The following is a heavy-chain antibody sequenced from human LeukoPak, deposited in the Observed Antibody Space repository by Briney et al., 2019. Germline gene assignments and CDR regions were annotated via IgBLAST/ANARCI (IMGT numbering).Heavy chain of an antibody. J-gene: IGHJ3*02. CDR3: AREEAVKAFDI. CDR2: IYYSGST. D-gene: IGHD4-17*01. V-gene: IGHV4-39*07. Sequence: PSETLSLTCTVSGGSISSSSYYWGWIRQPPGKGLEWIGSIYYSGSTYYNPSLKSRVTISVDTSKNQFSLKLSSVTAADTAVYYCAREEAVKAFDIWGQGTMVTVSS. CDR1: GGSISSSSYY.